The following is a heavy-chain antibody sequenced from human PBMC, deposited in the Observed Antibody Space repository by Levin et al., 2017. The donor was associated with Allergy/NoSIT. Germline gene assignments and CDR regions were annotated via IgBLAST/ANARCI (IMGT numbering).Heavy chain of an antibody. V-gene: IGHV3-23*01. CDR2: ISGSGDIT. CDR1: GFTFSNSA. J-gene: IGHJ4*02. CDR3: ARDKYYDAGPDY. D-gene: IGHD3-10*01. Sequence: GGSLRLSCEASGFTFSNSAMNWVRQAPGKGLEWVSSISGSGDITYYADSVRGRFTISRDNFRNTLYLQMNSLRAEDTAVFYCARDKYYDAGPDYWGQGTLVTVSP.